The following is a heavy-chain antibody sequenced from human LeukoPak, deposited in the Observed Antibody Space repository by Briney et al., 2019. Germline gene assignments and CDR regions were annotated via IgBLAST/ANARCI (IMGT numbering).Heavy chain of an antibody. D-gene: IGHD3-22*01. V-gene: IGHV4-39*01. CDR1: GGSISSSSYY. CDR2: IYYSGST. J-gene: IGHJ4*02. Sequence: PSETLSLTCTVSGGSISSSSYYWGWIRQPPGKGLEWIGSIYYSGSTYYNPSLKSRVTISVDTSKNQFSLKLSSVTAADTAVYYCAKAYYDSSGPRGDYWGQGTLVTVSS. CDR3: AKAYYDSSGPRGDY.